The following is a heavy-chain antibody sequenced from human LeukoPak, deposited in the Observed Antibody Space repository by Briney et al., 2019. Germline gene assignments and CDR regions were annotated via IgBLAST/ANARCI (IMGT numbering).Heavy chain of an antibody. J-gene: IGHJ4*02. CDR3: AKDLNWGLDY. CDR1: GFTFRTYG. D-gene: IGHD7-27*01. CDR2: ISGNGGKT. V-gene: IGHV3-23*01. Sequence: GGSLRLSCAASGFTFRTYGMSWVRQAPGKGLEWVSAISGNGGKTYYADSVKGRFTISRDNSKNTLYLQMNSLRADDTAVYYCAKDLNWGLDYWGQGTLVTVSS.